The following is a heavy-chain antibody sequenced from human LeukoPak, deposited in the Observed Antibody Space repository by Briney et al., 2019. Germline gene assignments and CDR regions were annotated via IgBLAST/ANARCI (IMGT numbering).Heavy chain of an antibody. CDR2: ISGGGSGT. CDR1: GFTFSSYA. Sequence: QAGGSLRLSCAPSGFTFSSYAMSWVRQAPGKGLEWVAVISGGGSGTYYADSVRGRFTISRDNSKNTAYLQMNSLRAEDTAIYYCAKAVGSSGYFSRDAFDIWGQGTMVTVSS. V-gene: IGHV3-23*01. D-gene: IGHD3-22*01. J-gene: IGHJ3*02. CDR3: AKAVGSSGYFSRDAFDI.